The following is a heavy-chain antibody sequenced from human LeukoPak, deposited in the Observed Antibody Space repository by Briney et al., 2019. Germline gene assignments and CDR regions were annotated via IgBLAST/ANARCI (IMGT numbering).Heavy chain of an antibody. D-gene: IGHD6-13*01. J-gene: IGHJ6*02. CDR2: ISGSGGST. V-gene: IGHV3-23*01. CDR1: GFTFSSYA. CDR3: AKEGPIAAAGTESYYYGMDV. Sequence: GGSLRLSCAASGFTFSSYAMSWVRQAPRKGLEWVSAISGSGGSTYYADSVKGRFTISRDNSKNTLYLQMNSLRAEDTAVYYCAKEGPIAAAGTESYYYGMDVWGQGTTVTVSS.